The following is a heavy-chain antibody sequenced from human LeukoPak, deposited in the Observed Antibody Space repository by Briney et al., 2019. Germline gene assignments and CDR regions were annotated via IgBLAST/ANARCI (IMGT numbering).Heavy chain of an antibody. CDR2: FDPEDGET. V-gene: IGHV1-24*01. J-gene: IGHJ4*02. D-gene: IGHD3-10*01. Sequence: ASVKVSCKVSGYTLTELSMHWVRQAPGKGLEWMGGFDPEDGETIYAQKFQGRVTMTEDTSTDTAYMELSSLRSEDTAVYYCATISITMVRGAYDYWGQGTLVTVSS. CDR3: ATISITMVRGAYDY. CDR1: GYTLTELS.